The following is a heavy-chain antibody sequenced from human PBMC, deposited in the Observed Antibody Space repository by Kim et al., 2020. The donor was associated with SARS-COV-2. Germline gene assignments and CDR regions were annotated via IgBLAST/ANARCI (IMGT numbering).Heavy chain of an antibody. V-gene: IGHV4-31*03. CDR3: AREGWQLPPRPGMDV. CDR2: IYYSGST. Sequence: SETLSLTCTVSGGSISSGGYYWSWIRQHPGKGLEWIGYIYYSGSTYYNPSLKSRVTISVDTSKNQFSLKLSSVTAADTAVYYCAREGWQLPPRPGMDVWGQGTTVTVSS. CDR1: GGSISSGGYY. D-gene: IGHD2-15*01. J-gene: IGHJ6*02.